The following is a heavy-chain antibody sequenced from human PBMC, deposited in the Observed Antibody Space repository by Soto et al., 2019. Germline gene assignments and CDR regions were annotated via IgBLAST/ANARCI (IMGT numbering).Heavy chain of an antibody. Sequence: ASVAVSCAASGDAFASYYRHGVRQAPGQGLEWMAIINPTGGSTNYAQRFQGRVTLTMDTSTTTVYMELSSLRFEDSAVYYCARDLAACDYWVQGTLVTVSS. CDR3: ARDLAACDY. J-gene: IGHJ4*02. CDR2: INPTGGST. CDR1: GDAFASYY. D-gene: IGHD6-25*01. V-gene: IGHV1-46*01.